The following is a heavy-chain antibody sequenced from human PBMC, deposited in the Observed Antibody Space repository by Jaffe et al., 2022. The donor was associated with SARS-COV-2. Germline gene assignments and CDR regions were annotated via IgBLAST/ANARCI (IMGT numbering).Heavy chain of an antibody. Sequence: QLQLQESGPGLVKPSETLSLTCTVSGGSINSRSSYWGWIRRPPGKGLEWIGSIHYSGNTFYNPSLKSRVTISVDTSQNQFSLKVDSVTATDTAVYYCARHLSRDGSYYDYYYMDVWGKGTTVTVSS. D-gene: IGHD3-9*01. CDR3: ARHLSRDGSYYDYYYMDV. CDR2: IHYSGNT. J-gene: IGHJ6*03. CDR1: GGSINSRSSY. V-gene: IGHV4-39*01.